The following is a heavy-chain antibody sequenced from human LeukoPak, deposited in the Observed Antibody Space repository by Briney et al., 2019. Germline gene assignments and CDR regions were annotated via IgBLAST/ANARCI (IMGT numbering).Heavy chain of an antibody. V-gene: IGHV4-30-4*07. CDR2: IYYSGNT. D-gene: IGHD2-2*01. J-gene: IGHJ3*01. CDR1: GGSFSSGGYS. Sequence: SETLSLTCAVSGGSFSSGGYSWTWGRQPPGKGLELIGYIYYSGNTYNNPSLKSRVIISVDTSKNQFSLKLSSVTAADTAVYYCARGLNQLPFLGAFDVWGQGTMVTVSS. CDR3: ARGLNQLPFLGAFDV.